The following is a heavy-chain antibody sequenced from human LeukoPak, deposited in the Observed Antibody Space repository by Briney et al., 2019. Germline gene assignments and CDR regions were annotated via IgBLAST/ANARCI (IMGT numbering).Heavy chain of an antibody. D-gene: IGHD5-12*01. Sequence: GRSLRLSCAASGFTFSSYAMHWARQAPGKGLEWVAVISYDGSNKYYADSVKGRFTISRDNSKNTLYLQMNSLRAEDMAVYYCARDRSGYELWFDPWGQGTLVTVSS. V-gene: IGHV3-30*04. CDR3: ARDRSGYELWFDP. CDR2: ISYDGSNK. J-gene: IGHJ5*02. CDR1: GFTFSSYA.